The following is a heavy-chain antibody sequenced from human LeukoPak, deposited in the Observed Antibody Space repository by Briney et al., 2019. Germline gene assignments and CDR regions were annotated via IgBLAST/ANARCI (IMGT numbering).Heavy chain of an antibody. CDR1: VVTFSSFA. V-gene: IGHV3-23*01. J-gene: IGHJ4*02. CDR3: AKDPPAIRHLFDY. CDR2: ISGSGGST. Sequence: TGGSLRLSCAASVVTFSSFAMSCGREAPGGGVEWVSAISGSGGSTYYADSVKGRFTISRDNSKNTLYLQMNSLRAEDTAVYYCAKDPPAIRHLFDYWGQGTLVAVSS. D-gene: IGHD2-21*02.